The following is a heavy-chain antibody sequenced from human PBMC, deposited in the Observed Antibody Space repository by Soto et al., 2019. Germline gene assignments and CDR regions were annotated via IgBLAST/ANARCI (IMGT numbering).Heavy chain of an antibody. V-gene: IGHV4-34*01. CDR3: ARGKVMITFGGVIVNRLFDY. D-gene: IGHD3-16*02. CDR2: INHSGST. J-gene: IGHJ4*02. Sequence: PSETLSLTCAVYGGSFSGYYWSWIRQPPGKGLEWIGEINHSGSTNYNPSLKSRVTISVDTSKNQFSLKLSSVTAADTAVYYCARGKVMITFGGVIVNRLFDYWGKGTLVTVSS. CDR1: GGSFSGYY.